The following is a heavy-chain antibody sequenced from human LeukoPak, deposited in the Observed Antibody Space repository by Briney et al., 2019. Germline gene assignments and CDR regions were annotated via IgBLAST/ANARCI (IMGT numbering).Heavy chain of an antibody. J-gene: IGHJ4*02. Sequence: ASVKVSCKASGYTFTSYYMHWVRQAPGQGLEWMGIINPSGGSTSYAQKFQGRVTMTRDTSTSTVYMELSSLRSEDTAVYYCARAMIVVVDDEDFDHWGQGTLVTVSS. V-gene: IGHV1-46*01. CDR1: GYTFTSYY. CDR3: ARAMIVVVDDEDFDH. D-gene: IGHD3-22*01. CDR2: INPSGGST.